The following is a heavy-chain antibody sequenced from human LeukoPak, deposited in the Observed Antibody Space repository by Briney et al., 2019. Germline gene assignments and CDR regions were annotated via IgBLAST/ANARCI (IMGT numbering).Heavy chain of an antibody. D-gene: IGHD6-13*01. CDR2: INPNSGGT. CDR1: GYTFIGYY. J-gene: IGHJ5*02. CDR3: ATDRGSSRSGNWFDP. Sequence: ASVKVSCKASGYTFIGYYMHWVRQGPGQGLEWMGWINPNSGGTNYAQKFQGRVTMTRDTSISTAYMDLSRLRSDDTAVYYCATDRGSSRSGNWFDPWGQGTLVTVSS. V-gene: IGHV1-2*02.